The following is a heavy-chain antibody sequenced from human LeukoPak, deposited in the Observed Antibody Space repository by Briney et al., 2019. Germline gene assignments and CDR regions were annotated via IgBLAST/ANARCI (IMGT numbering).Heavy chain of an antibody. J-gene: IGHJ4*02. CDR1: GFTFSSYE. Sequence: GGSLRLSCAASGFTFSSYEMNWVRQAPGKGLEWVSYISSRGTSIYYADSVKGRFTISRDNTKNSLYLQMNSLRAEDTAVYYCARGFGGSGSSSTGHDYRGQGTLVTVSS. CDR2: ISSRGTSI. CDR3: ARGFGGSGSSSTGHDY. V-gene: IGHV3-48*03. D-gene: IGHD3-10*01.